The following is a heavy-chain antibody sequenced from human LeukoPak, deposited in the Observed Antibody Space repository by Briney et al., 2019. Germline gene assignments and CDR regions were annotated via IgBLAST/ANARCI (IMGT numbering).Heavy chain of an antibody. CDR1: GDSITNRNW. D-gene: IGHD3-3*01. CDR2: ISHSGST. V-gene: IGHV4-4*02. Sequence: SETLSLTCAVSGDSITNRNWWNWVRQPPGKGLEWIGEISHSGSTNYNPSLKSRVTISVDTSKNQFSLKLSSVTAADTAVYYCAREPVYDFWSGQGSWFDPWGQGTLVTVSS. J-gene: IGHJ5*02. CDR3: AREPVYDFWSGQGSWFDP.